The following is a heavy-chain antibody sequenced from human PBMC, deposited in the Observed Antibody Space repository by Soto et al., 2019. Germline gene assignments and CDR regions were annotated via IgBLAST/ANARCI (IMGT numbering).Heavy chain of an antibody. CDR1: GGSISSSYFY. V-gene: IGHV4-39*05. J-gene: IGHJ5*02. CDR2: MYYSGTT. CDR3: AVVDSTGNWFDP. D-gene: IGHD6-25*01. Sequence: SETPALTFTVSGGSISSSYFYWGWLRQTPGKGLEFIGSMYYSGTTYYNPSLKSRVTISVDTSKNQFTLKLISVTAADTAVYYCAVVDSTGNWFDPWGEGALVTVSS.